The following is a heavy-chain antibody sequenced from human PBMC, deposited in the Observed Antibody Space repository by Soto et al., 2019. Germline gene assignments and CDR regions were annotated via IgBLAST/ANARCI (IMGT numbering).Heavy chain of an antibody. CDR2: ISSGSRTI. CDR1: GFTFSTHT. J-gene: IGHJ4*02. D-gene: IGHD3-10*01. V-gene: IGHV3-48*02. Sequence: EVQLVESGGSLVQPGGSLRLSCAASGFTFSTHTMNWVRQAPGKGLEWLSYISSGSRTIYYADSVMGRFTISRDNAQNSLYLQMHSLRHEDTAVYYCATGSGNGSGYWGQGTLVTVSS. CDR3: ATGSGNGSGY.